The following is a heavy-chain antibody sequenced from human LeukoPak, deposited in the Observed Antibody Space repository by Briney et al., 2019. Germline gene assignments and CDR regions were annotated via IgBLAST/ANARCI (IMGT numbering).Heavy chain of an antibody. J-gene: IGHJ6*02. Sequence: SETLSLTCTVYGGSISSYYWSWIRQPPGKGLEWIGYIYYSGSTNYNPSLKSRVTISVDTSKNQFSLKLSSVTAADTAVYYCARVSAVTTSYYYYGMDVWGQGTTVTVSS. CDR3: ARVSAVTTSYYYYGMDV. V-gene: IGHV4-59*01. CDR2: IYYSGST. D-gene: IGHD4-17*01. CDR1: GGSISSYY.